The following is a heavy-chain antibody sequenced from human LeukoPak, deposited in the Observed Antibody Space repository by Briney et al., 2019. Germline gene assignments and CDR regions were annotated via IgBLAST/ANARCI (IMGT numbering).Heavy chain of an antibody. D-gene: IGHD6-19*01. CDR2: IYYSGST. J-gene: IGHJ6*02. Sequence: PSETLSLTCTVSGGSISSYYWSWIRQPPGKGLEWIGYIYYSGSTNYNPSLKSRVTISVVTSKNQFSLKLSSVTAADTAVYYCARDRGSGWPHYYYYYGMDVWGQGTTVTVS. CDR3: ARDRGSGWPHYYYYYGMDV. V-gene: IGHV4-59*01. CDR1: GGSISSYY.